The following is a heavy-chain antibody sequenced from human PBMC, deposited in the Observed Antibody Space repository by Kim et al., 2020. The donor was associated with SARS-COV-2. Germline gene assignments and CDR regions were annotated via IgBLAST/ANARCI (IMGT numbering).Heavy chain of an antibody. CDR3: ARDQNIQYYYDSSGYHPNDGMDV. J-gene: IGHJ6*02. CDR2: INPNSGGT. CDR1: GYTFTGYY. D-gene: IGHD3-22*01. Sequence: ASVKVSCKASGYTFTGYYMHWVRQAPGQGLEWMGRINPNSGGTNYAQKSQGRVTMTRDTSISTAYMELSRLRSDDTAVYYCARDQNIQYYYDSSGYHPNDGMDVWGQGTTVTVSS. V-gene: IGHV1-2*06.